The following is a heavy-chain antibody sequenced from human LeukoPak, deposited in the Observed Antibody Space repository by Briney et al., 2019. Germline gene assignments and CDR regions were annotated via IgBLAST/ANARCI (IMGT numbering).Heavy chain of an antibody. CDR2: IKSKTDGGTT. Sequence: GGTLRLSCAASGFTFSSYAMTWVRQTPGKGLEWVGRIKSKTDGGTTDYAAPVKGRFTISRDDSKNTLYLQMNSLKTEDTAVYYCTTDGRVDTAMGPWSQGTLVTVSS. CDR3: TTDGRVDTAMGP. CDR1: GFTFSSYA. V-gene: IGHV3-15*01. J-gene: IGHJ5*02. D-gene: IGHD5-18*01.